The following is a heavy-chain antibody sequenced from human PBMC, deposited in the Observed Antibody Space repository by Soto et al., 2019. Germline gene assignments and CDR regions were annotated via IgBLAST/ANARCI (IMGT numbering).Heavy chain of an antibody. Sequence: KTSETLSLTCTVSGGSISSYYWSWIRQPAGKGLEWIGRIYTSGSTNYNPSLKSRVTMSVDTSKNQFSLKLSSVTAADTAVYYCARDLAFFSYSSCLFDYWGQGSLVTVS. V-gene: IGHV4-4*07. CDR1: GGSISSYY. J-gene: IGHJ4*02. CDR3: ARDLAFFSYSSCLFDY. CDR2: IYTSGST. D-gene: IGHD6-6*01.